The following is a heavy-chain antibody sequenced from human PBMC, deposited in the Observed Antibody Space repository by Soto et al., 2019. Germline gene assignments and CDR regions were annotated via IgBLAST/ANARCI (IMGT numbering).Heavy chain of an antibody. CDR1: GFTFSSYG. Sequence: GGSLRLSCAASGFTFSSYGMHWVRQAPGKGLEWVAVISYDGSNKYYADSVKGRFTISRDNSKNTLYLQMNSLRAEDTAVYYCAKSGSYGDLNAGYYYYMDVWGKGTTVTVSS. V-gene: IGHV3-30*18. J-gene: IGHJ6*03. D-gene: IGHD4-17*01. CDR2: ISYDGSNK. CDR3: AKSGSYGDLNAGYYYYMDV.